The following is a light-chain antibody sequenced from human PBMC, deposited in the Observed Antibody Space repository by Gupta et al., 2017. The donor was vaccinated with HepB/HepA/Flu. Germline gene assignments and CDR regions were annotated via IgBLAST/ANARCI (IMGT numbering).Light chain of an antibody. Sequence: SALPQPRSVSGSPGQSVTISCTGTSSDVGGYNYVSWYQQHPGKAPNLMIYDVSKRPAGVPDRFSGSKSGNTASLTISGRQAEDEADYYGCAYAGSDAYVFGTGTKVTVL. V-gene: IGLV2-11*01. CDR3: CAYAGSDAYV. CDR1: SSDVGGYNY. CDR2: DVS. J-gene: IGLJ1*01.